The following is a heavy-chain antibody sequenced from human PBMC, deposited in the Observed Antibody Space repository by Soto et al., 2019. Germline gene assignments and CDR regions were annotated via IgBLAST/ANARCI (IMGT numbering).Heavy chain of an antibody. Sequence: EVQLVESGGGMVQPGGSLRVSCAASGFTLSSYSMHWVRQAPGKGLELVSYISGCGGTIYYVDSVKGRFTISRDNAKNSLSVQMNGLRDEDTAVYFCARETGLRSSGWSYYFDFWGQGTRVTVSS. D-gene: IGHD6-19*01. CDR1: GFTLSSYS. CDR3: ARETGLRSSGWSYYFDF. V-gene: IGHV3-48*02. CDR2: ISGCGGTI. J-gene: IGHJ4*02.